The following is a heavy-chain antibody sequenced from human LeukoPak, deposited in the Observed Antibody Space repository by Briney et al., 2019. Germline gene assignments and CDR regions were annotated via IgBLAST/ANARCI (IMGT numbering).Heavy chain of an antibody. D-gene: IGHD3-10*01. CDR3: AKDIGWGNYASGSSYGMDV. CDR1: GFTFDDYA. Sequence: PGRSLRLSCAASGFTFDDYAMHWVRQAPGKGLEWVSSISWNSGTIGYADSVKGRFTISRDNAKNALYLQMNSLRPEDTALYSCAKDIGWGNYASGSSYGMDVWGQGTTVTVSS. V-gene: IGHV3-9*01. CDR2: ISWNSGTI. J-gene: IGHJ6*02.